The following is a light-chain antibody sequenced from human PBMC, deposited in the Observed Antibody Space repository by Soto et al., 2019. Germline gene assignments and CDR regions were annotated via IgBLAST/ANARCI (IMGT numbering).Light chain of an antibody. CDR2: EVT. J-gene: IGLJ3*02. Sequence: QSALTQPPSASGSPGQSVTISCTGTSSDVGAYNYVSLYQQHAGKAPKLVIYEVTKRPSGVPDRFSGSKSANTASLTVSGLQAEYEADYYCSSFASSNTWVFGGGTKLTVL. CDR3: SSFASSNTWV. V-gene: IGLV2-8*01. CDR1: SSDVGAYNY.